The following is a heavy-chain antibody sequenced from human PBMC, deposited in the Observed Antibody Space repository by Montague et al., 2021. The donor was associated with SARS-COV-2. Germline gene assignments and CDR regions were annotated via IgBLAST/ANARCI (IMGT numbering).Heavy chain of an antibody. D-gene: IGHD5-12*01. J-gene: IGHJ3*02. CDR1: GXSISSSNYY. V-gene: IGHV4-39*02. CDR3: ARRGRKLLPVATTIGGFDI. CDR2: IYDSGST. Sequence: SETLSLTCTVSGXSISSSNYYWDWIRQPPGKGLEWIGSIYDSGSTYYNPSLKSRATISVDTSKNHFSLKLSSVTAADTAVYYCARRGRKLLPVATTIGGFDIWGQGTMVTVSS.